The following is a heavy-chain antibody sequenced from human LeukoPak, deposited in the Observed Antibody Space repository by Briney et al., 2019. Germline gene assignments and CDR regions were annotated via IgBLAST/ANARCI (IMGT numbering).Heavy chain of an antibody. CDR3: AKEYPFIAAAGIFDY. D-gene: IGHD6-13*01. J-gene: IGHJ4*02. Sequence: GGSLRLSCAASGFSFSSYWMSWVRRAPGKGLEWVSAISGSGGSTYYADSVKGRFTISRDNSKNTLYLQMNSLRAEDTAVYYCAKEYPFIAAAGIFDYWGQGTLVTVSS. CDR1: GFSFSSYW. V-gene: IGHV3-23*01. CDR2: ISGSGGST.